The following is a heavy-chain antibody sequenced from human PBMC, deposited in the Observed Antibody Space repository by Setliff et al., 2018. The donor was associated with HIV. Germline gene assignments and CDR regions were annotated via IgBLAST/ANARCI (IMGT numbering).Heavy chain of an antibody. J-gene: IGHJ6*03. V-gene: IGHV4-39*01. CDR2: IYHTGST. CDR3: ARVVSGYWGGYYYYYMDV. CDR1: GGSINSTSYY. D-gene: IGHD3-22*01. Sequence: SETLSLTCTVSGGSINSTSYYWGWIRQPPGNGLEWIGSIYHTGSTYYKPSLKSRVTISVDTSKNQFSLKLSSVTAADTAVYYCARVVSGYWGGYYYYYMDVWGKGTTVTVS.